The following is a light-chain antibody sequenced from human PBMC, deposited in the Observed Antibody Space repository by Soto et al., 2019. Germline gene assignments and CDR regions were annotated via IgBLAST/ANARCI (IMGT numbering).Light chain of an antibody. Sequence: DIQMTQSASSLSASVGDRVTITCRAIQSISSYLNWYQQKPGKAPKLLIYAASSLQSGVPSRFSGSGSGTDFTLTISSLQPEDFATDYCQQSPSTPLTFGQGTKLEIK. V-gene: IGKV1-39*01. J-gene: IGKJ2*01. CDR3: QQSPSTPLT. CDR1: QSISSY. CDR2: AAS.